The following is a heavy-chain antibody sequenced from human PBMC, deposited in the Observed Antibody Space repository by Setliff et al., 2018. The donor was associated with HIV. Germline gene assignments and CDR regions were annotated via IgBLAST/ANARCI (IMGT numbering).Heavy chain of an antibody. CDR3: ARFISGEDAFET. CDR2: IYTGGST. Sequence: KPSETLSLTCTVSGVSISTFYWSWIRQPPGKGLEWIGYIYTGGSTNYKPSLKRRVTISVDTSKSQFSLRLTSVTAADTAIYYCARFISGEDAFETWGQGTMVTVSS. CDR1: GVSISTFY. J-gene: IGHJ3*02. V-gene: IGHV4-4*09. D-gene: IGHD3-10*01.